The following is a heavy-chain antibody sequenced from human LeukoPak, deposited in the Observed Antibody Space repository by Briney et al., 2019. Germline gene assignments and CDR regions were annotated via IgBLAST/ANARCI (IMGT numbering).Heavy chain of an antibody. V-gene: IGHV3-21*01. Sequence: KSGGSLRLSCAASGFTLSNYNMNWVRQAPGKGLEWVSSISSRSSDIYYADSVKGRFTISRDDAKNSLYLQMNSLRAEDTAVYYCARKNHFVTDWGQGTLVTVSS. CDR2: ISSRSSDI. D-gene: IGHD1-14*01. CDR1: GFTLSNYN. CDR3: ARKNHFVTD. J-gene: IGHJ4*02.